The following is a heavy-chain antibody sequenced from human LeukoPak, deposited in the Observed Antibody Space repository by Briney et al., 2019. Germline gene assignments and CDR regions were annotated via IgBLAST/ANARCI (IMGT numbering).Heavy chain of an antibody. CDR3: ARTSRSRVYNYMDV. D-gene: IGHD2-15*01. V-gene: IGHV4-39*01. CDR2: IYYSGST. J-gene: IGHJ6*03. CDR1: GGSISSSNYY. Sequence: PSETLSLTCTVSGGSISSSNYYWGWIRQPPGKGLEWIGSIYYSGSTYYNPSLKSRVTISVDTSKNQFSLRLSSVTAADTAVYYCARTSRSRVYNYMDVWGKGTTVTVSS.